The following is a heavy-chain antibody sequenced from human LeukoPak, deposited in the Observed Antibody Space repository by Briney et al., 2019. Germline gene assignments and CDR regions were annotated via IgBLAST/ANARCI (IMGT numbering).Heavy chain of an antibody. CDR1: GYTFASYG. CDR2: ISGYNDNT. J-gene: IGHJ4*02. CDR3: ARDAARVTTAGGPGY. D-gene: IGHD6-13*01. V-gene: IGHV1-18*01. Sequence: ASVKVSCKASGYTFASYGISWVRQAPGQGLEWMGWISGYNDNTYYAQNLQGRVTMTTDTSTSTAYMELRSLTSDDTALYYCARDAARVTTAGGPGYWGQGTLVTVSS.